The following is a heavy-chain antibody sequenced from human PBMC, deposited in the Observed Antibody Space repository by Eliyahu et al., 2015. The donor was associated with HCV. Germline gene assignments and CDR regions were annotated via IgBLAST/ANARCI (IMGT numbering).Heavy chain of an antibody. J-gene: IGHJ3*02. D-gene: IGHD3-22*01. CDR1: GYTXTXXD. Sequence: QVQLVQSGAEVKKPGAXVKVXCKASGYTXTXXDINWVRQATGQGLEWMGWMNPNSGNTGYAQKFQGRVTMTRNTSISTAYMELSSLRSEDTAVYYCARSTYYYDYAFDIWGQGTMVTVSS. CDR2: MNPNSGNT. CDR3: ARSTYYYDYAFDI. V-gene: IGHV1-8*01.